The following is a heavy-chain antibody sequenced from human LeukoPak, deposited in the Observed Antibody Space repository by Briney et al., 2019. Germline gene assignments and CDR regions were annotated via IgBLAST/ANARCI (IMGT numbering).Heavy chain of an antibody. CDR2: ISSSSYI. D-gene: IGHD3-10*01. CDR3: AYGSGSYVYFDY. Sequence: PGGSLRLSCAASGFTFSSYGMNWVRQAPGKGLEWVSSISSSSYIYYADSVKGRFTISRDNAKNSLYLQMNSLRAEDTAVYYCAYGSGSYVYFDYWGQGTLVTVSS. CDR1: GFTFSSYG. V-gene: IGHV3-21*01. J-gene: IGHJ4*02.